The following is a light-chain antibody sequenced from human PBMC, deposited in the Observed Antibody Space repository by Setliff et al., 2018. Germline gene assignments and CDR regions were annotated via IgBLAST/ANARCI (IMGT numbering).Light chain of an antibody. CDR2: DVS. Sequence: SVLAQPASVSGSPGQSITISCTGTSSDVGNYNYVSWYQQHPGKAPKLMIYDVSKRPSGVSNRFSGSKSGNTASLTISGLQAEDEADYYCSSYTSSSTLVFGGGTKVTVL. CDR3: SSYTSSSTLV. CDR1: SSDVGNYNY. V-gene: IGLV2-14*01. J-gene: IGLJ2*01.